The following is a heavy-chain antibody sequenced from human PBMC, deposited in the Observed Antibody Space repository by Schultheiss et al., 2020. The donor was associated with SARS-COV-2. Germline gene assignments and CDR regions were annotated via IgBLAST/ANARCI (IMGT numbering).Heavy chain of an antibody. V-gene: IGHV3-64*01. CDR3: ARQSNYGGELDY. J-gene: IGHJ4*02. D-gene: IGHD4-23*01. CDR1: GFTFSSYA. CDR2: ISSNGGST. Sequence: GGSLRLSCAASGFTFSSYAMHWVRQAPGKGLEYVSAISSNGGSTYYANSVKGRFTISRDNSKNTLYLQMNSLRAEDTAVYYCARQSNYGGELDYWGQGTLVTVSS.